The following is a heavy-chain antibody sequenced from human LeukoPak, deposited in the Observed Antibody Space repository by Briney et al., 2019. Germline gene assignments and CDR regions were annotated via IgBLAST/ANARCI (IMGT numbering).Heavy chain of an antibody. CDR1: GGSINSSSYY. J-gene: IGHJ4*02. V-gene: IGHV4-39*01. CDR3: ASGYYDSSGYYSLFDY. D-gene: IGHD3-22*01. Sequence: SETLSLTCTVSGGSINSSSYYWGWIRQPPGKGLEWIGSIYYSGSTYYNPSLKSRVTISADTSKNQFSLKLSSVTAADTAVYYCASGYYDSSGYYSLFDYWGQGTLVTVAS. CDR2: IYYSGST.